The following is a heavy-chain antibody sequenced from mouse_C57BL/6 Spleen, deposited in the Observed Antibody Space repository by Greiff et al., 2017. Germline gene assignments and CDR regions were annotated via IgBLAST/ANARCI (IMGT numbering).Heavy chain of an antibody. CDR2: IYPGSGNT. CDR1: GYSFTSYY. CDR3: ARVPYYGSSYGENYFDY. D-gene: IGHD1-1*01. V-gene: IGHV1-66*01. J-gene: IGHJ2*01. Sequence: QVQLKQSGPELVKPGASVKISCKASGYSFTSYYIHWVKQRPGQGLEWIGWIYPGSGNTKYNEKFKGKATLTADTSSSTAYMQLSSLTSEDSAVYYCARVPYYGSSYGENYFDYWGQGTTLTVSS.